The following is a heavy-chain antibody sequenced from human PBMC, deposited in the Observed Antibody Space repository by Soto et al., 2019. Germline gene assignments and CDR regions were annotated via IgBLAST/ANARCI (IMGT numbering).Heavy chain of an antibody. D-gene: IGHD6-13*01. J-gene: IGHJ4*02. CDR1: GGSISSGGYY. V-gene: IGHV4-31*03. CDR2: IYYSGTT. CDR3: ARETPTASGMDS. Sequence: QVQLQESGPGLVKSYQTLSLTCTVSGGSISSGGYYWTWIRQHPGQGLEWIGDIYYSGTTYYNPSLKSRSTIAKDTSKNQFSLKLSSVTAADTAMYYCARETPTASGMDSWGQGTLVTVSS.